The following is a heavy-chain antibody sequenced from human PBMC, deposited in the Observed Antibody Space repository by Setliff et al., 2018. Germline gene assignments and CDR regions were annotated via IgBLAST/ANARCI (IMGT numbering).Heavy chain of an antibody. V-gene: IGHV3-7*01. CDR2: IKQDGSEK. CDR1: GFTFSNYL. CDR3: ARLAGTMTIYGYYHYYMDV. J-gene: IGHJ6*03. D-gene: IGHD3-22*01. Sequence: GGSLRLSCAASGFTFSNYLMSWVRQAPGKGLEWVANIKQDGSEKYYVDSVKGRFTISRDNAKSSLYLQMNSLRAEDTAVYYCARLAGTMTIYGYYHYYMDVWGKGTTVTVSS.